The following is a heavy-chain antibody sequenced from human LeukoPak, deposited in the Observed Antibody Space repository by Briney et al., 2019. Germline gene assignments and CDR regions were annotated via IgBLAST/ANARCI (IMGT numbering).Heavy chain of an antibody. D-gene: IGHD3-10*01. V-gene: IGHV3-23*01. CDR3: AKDLRLLLWFGEALDAFDI. CDR2: ISGSGGST. Sequence: GGSLRLSCAASGFTFSSYAMSWVRQAPGKGLEWASAISGSGGSTYYADSVKGRFTISRDNSKNTLYLQMNSLRAEDTAVYYCAKDLRLLLWFGEALDAFDIWGQGTMVTVSS. J-gene: IGHJ3*02. CDR1: GFTFSSYA.